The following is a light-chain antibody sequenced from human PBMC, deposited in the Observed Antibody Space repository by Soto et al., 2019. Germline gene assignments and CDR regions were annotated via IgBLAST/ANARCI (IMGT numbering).Light chain of an antibody. CDR3: SSYTAGSTLPWV. CDR1: REDSGTYVY. V-gene: IGLV2-14*01. J-gene: IGLJ1*01. CDR2: GVY. Sequence: QSAMTKPASVSVTPGQSFTIWCPGPREDSGTYVYIIWHPHHPGNALKLIIFGVYARDSGISDRSPGSQSVNTAYLTIFGLHGEGEGVYYSSSYTAGSTLPWVCGTGTKVTVL.